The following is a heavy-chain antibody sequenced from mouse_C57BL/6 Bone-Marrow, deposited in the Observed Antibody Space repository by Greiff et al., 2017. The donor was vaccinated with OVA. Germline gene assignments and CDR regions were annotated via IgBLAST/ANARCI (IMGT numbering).Heavy chain of an antibody. Sequence: VKLVESDAELVKPGASVKISCKVSGYTFTDHTIHWMKQRPEQGLEWIGYIYPRDGSTKYNEKFKGKATLTADKSSSTAYMQLNSLTSEDSAVYFCARFITTVVATKYFDVWGTGTTVTVSS. CDR1: GYTFTDHT. CDR2: IYPRDGST. J-gene: IGHJ1*03. CDR3: ARFITTVVATKYFDV. D-gene: IGHD1-1*01. V-gene: IGHV1-78*01.